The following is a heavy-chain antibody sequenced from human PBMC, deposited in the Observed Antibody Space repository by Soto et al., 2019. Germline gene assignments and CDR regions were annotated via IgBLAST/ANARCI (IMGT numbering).Heavy chain of an antibody. CDR3: ASEIVVVPAAPVDV. D-gene: IGHD2-2*01. CDR2: ISSSGSTI. V-gene: IGHV3-48*03. CDR1: GFTFSSYE. Sequence: GSLRLSCAASGFTFSSYEMNWVRQAPGKGLEWVSYISSSGSTIYYADSVKGRFTISRDNAKNSLYLQMNSLRAEDTAVYYCASEIVVVPAAPVDVWGQGTTGTV. J-gene: IGHJ6*02.